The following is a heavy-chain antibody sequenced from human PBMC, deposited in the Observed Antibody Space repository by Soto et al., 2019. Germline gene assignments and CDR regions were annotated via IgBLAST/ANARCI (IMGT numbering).Heavy chain of an antibody. D-gene: IGHD3-9*01. CDR2: ISGSGGST. CDR1: GFTFSSDA. J-gene: IGHJ4*02. Sequence: GGSLRLSCAASGFTFSSDAMSWVRQAPGKGLEWVSAISGSGGSTYYADSVKGRFTISRDNSKNTLYLQMNSLRAEDTAVYYCAKDPPDILTGYYIVWGQGTLVTVSS. CDR3: AKDPPDILTGYYIV. V-gene: IGHV3-23*01.